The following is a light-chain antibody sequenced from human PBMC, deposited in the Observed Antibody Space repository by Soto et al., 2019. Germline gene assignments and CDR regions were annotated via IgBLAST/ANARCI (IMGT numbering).Light chain of an antibody. CDR2: GAS. CDR1: QTVTTN. V-gene: IGKV3-15*01. CDR3: QQYNNWPPIT. J-gene: IGKJ5*01. Sequence: DIVLTQSPVTLSVSPWERATLSCRASQTVTTNLAWYQQKPGQAPRLLIYGASTRATGIPARFSGSGSGTEFTLTISSLQSEDFAVYYCQQYNNWPPITFGQGTRLEIK.